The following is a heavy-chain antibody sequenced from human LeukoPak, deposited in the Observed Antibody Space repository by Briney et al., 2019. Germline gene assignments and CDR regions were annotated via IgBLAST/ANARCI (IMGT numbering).Heavy chain of an antibody. Sequence: SETLSLTCTVSGGSISSSSYYWGWIRQPPGKGLEWIGSIYYSGSTYYNPSLKSRVTISVDTSKNQFSLKLSSVTAADTAVYYCARHFTMVRGVPYYYYGMDVWGQGTTVIVSS. CDR1: GGSISSSSYY. CDR2: IYYSGST. J-gene: IGHJ6*02. D-gene: IGHD3-10*01. CDR3: ARHFTMVRGVPYYYYGMDV. V-gene: IGHV4-39*01.